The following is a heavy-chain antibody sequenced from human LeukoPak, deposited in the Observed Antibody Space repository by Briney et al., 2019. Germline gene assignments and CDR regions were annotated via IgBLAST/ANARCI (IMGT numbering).Heavy chain of an antibody. CDR1: GFTFSSYS. J-gene: IGHJ5*02. D-gene: IGHD2-2*01. Sequence: GGSLRLSCTASGFTFSSYSMSWVRQAPGKGLEWVSSISSSSSYIYYAESVKGRFTISRDNAKNSLYLQMNSLRAEDTAVYYCARGGGGYQLLEFDPWGQGTLVTVSS. V-gene: IGHV3-21*01. CDR2: ISSSSSYI. CDR3: ARGGGGYQLLEFDP.